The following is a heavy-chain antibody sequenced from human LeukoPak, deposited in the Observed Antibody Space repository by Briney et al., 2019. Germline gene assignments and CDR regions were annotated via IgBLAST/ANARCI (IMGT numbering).Heavy chain of an antibody. D-gene: IGHD6-19*01. CDR3: ARHGGGWSFDY. CDR2: YSGST. Sequence: PSETLSLTCTVSGGSISTYYWSWIRQPPGKRLEWIGYYSGSTNYNPSLKSRVTISGDTSKNHFSLKLTPVTAADTAVYYCARHGGGWSFDYWGQGTLVTVSS. V-gene: IGHV4-59*08. J-gene: IGHJ4*02. CDR1: GGSISTYY.